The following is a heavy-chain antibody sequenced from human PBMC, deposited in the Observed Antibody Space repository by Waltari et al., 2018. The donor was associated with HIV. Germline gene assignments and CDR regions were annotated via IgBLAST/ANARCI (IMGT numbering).Heavy chain of an antibody. D-gene: IGHD3-3*01. CDR3: ARGPHTSIFGVVKYFQP. J-gene: IGHJ1*01. CDR2: IDHSGST. Sequence: VQLQQWGTGLLMPSETLSLTCAVYGGSFTAYYLTWVRQSPGNGLEWIGEIDHSGSTNYNPSLKSRVTISVDASKNQFALKLTSVTAADTGLYYCARGPHTSIFGVVKYFQPWGQGTLVIVSS. CDR1: GGSFTAYY. V-gene: IGHV4-34*02.